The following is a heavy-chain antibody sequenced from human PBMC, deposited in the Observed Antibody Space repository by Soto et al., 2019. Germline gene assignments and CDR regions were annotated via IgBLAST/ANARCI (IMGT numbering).Heavy chain of an antibody. J-gene: IGHJ4*02. CDR3: ARQYDSSGYRYGYFDY. CDR2: IYYSGST. Sequence: PSETLSLTCTVSGGSISSGGYYWSWIRQHPGKGLEWIGYIYYSGSTYYNPSLKSRVTISVDTSKNQFSLKLSSVTAADTAVYYCARQYDSSGYRYGYFDYWGQGTQVTVSS. CDR1: GGSISSGGYY. V-gene: IGHV4-31*03. D-gene: IGHD3-22*01.